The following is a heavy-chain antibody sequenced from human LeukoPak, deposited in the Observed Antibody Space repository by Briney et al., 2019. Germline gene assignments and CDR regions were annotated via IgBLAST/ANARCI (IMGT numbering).Heavy chain of an antibody. J-gene: IGHJ4*02. CDR1: GFTFSSSA. Sequence: GGSLRLSCSASGFTFSSSAMHWVRQAPGKGLEWVAVISYDGSNKYYADSVKGRFTISRDNSKNTVYLQMNSLSSEDTAVYYCARDRPITARFDYWGQGTLVTVSS. CDR2: ISYDGSNK. CDR3: ARDRPITARFDY. V-gene: IGHV3-30-3*01. D-gene: IGHD3-16*01.